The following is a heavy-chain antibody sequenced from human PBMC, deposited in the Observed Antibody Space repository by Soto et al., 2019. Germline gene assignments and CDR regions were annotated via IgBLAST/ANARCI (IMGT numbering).Heavy chain of an antibody. Sequence: QVQLQESGPGLVKPSQTLSLTCTVSGGSINSGGYCWSWIRQHQGKGLDWIGCISYGGSTSYNPSLKSRVTISVDTSKNHFSLKLTSVTAADTAVYYCSRGILVWGQGALITVSS. CDR3: SRGILV. J-gene: IGHJ4*02. D-gene: IGHD5-18*01. CDR2: ISYGGST. CDR1: GGSINSGGYC. V-gene: IGHV4-31*03.